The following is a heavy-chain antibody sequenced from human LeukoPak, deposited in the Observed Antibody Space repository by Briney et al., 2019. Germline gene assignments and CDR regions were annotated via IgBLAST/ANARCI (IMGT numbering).Heavy chain of an antibody. J-gene: IGHJ4*02. D-gene: IGHD3-22*01. CDR1: GFTFRSYA. Sequence: GGSPRLSCAASGFTFRSYAMSWVRQAPGKGLEWVSAISGSGSSTYYADSVKGRFTISRDNSKNTLYLQMNSLRAEDTAIYYCAKDYDSSGYYYGGTFDYWGQGTLVTVSS. CDR3: AKDYDSSGYYYGGTFDY. V-gene: IGHV3-23*01. CDR2: ISGSGSST.